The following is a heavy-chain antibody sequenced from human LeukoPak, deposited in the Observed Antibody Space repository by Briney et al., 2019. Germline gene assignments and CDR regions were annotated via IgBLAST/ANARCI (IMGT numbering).Heavy chain of an antibody. CDR3: ARDGERSSSWYYFDY. CDR1: GYTFTGYY. V-gene: IGHV1-2*02. CDR2: INPNSGGT. D-gene: IGHD6-13*01. J-gene: IGHJ4*02. Sequence: ASVKVSCKASGYTFTGYYMHWVRQAPGQGLEWMGWINPNSGGTNYAQKFQGRVTMTRDTSISTAYMELSRLGSDDTAVYYCARDGERSSSWYYFDYWGQGTLVTVSS.